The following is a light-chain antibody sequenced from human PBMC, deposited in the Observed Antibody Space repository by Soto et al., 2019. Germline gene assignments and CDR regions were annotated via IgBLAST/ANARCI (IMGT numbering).Light chain of an antibody. CDR2: HAS. V-gene: IGKV1-5*01. CDR3: QQYDFFWT. J-gene: IGKJ1*01. CDR1: RSVNTW. Sequence: DIQMTQSPSTLSASVGDRVTITCRASRSVNTWLAWYQQKPGNAPKLLIHHASTLESGVPSRFSGGGSGTEFTLTISGLQPDDFATYCCQQYDFFWTFGQGTKVEI.